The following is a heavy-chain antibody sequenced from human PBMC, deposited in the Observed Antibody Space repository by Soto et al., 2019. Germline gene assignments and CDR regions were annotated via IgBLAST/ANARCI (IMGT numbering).Heavy chain of an antibody. CDR3: AQQYNWNFDH. J-gene: IGHJ4*02. D-gene: IGHD1-1*01. V-gene: IGHV2-5*02. CDR1: GFTLNTHGMC. CDR2: IYCDDSK. Sequence: QITLEESGPALVKSTQTLTLTCALSGFTLNTHGMCVAWVRQPPGKALEWLALIYCDDSKYYSTSLESRLTVTKVTSKNQVVLTMTNMDPGDTATYFCAQQYNWNFDHWGRGTLITVSS.